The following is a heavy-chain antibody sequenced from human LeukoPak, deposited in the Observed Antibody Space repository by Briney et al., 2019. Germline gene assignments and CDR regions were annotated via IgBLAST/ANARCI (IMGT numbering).Heavy chain of an antibody. D-gene: IGHD3-22*01. Sequence: GGSLRLSCAASGFTFRDYAMSWVRQAPGKGLEWVSVISGSGGTTHYADSVKGRLTIFGDNSKNTVFLQMNSLRAEDTAVYYCATDYYDRSGDYTVDYWGQGTLVTVSS. CDR3: ATDYYDRSGDYTVDY. CDR1: GFTFRDYA. CDR2: ISGSGGTT. V-gene: IGHV3-23*01. J-gene: IGHJ4*02.